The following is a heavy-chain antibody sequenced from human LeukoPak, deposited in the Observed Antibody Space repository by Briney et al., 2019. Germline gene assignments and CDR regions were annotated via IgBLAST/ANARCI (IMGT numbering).Heavy chain of an antibody. V-gene: IGHV1-58*01. CDR1: GFTFTSSA. J-gene: IGHJ4*02. CDR3: AAVSQIAVAGTGDY. D-gene: IGHD6-19*01. CDR2: IVVGSGST. Sequence: SVKVSCKASGFTFTSSAVQRVRQARGQRLEWIGWIVVGSGSTNYAQKFQERVTITRDMSTSTAYMELSSLRSEDTAVYYCAAVSQIAVAGTGDYWGQGTLVTVSS.